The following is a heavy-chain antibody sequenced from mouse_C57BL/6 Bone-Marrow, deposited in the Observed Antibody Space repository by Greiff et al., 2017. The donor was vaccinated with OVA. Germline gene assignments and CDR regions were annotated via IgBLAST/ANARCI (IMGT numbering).Heavy chain of an antibody. CDR2: IRSKSSNYAT. CDR3: VRGSYYGRVSWFAY. J-gene: IGHJ3*01. D-gene: IGHD1-1*01. V-gene: IGHV10-3*01. Sequence: DVMLVESGGGLVQPKGSLKLSCAASGFTFNTYAMHWVRQAPGKGLEWVARIRSKSSNYATYYADSVKDRFTISRDDSQSMLYLQMNNLKTEDTAMYYCVRGSYYGRVSWFAYWGQGTLVTVSA. CDR1: GFTFNTYA.